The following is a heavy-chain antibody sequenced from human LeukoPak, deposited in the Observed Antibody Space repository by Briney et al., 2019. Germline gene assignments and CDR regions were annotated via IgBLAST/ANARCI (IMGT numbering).Heavy chain of an antibody. V-gene: IGHV3-30*14. D-gene: IGHD6-6*01. CDR2: ISYDGGNR. J-gene: IGHJ6*02. CDR3: ARDLVIHLAARPLKYYGMDV. Sequence: QPGGSLRLSCAASGFIFSNYAMHWVRQAPGKGLEWVAIISYDGGNRYYADSVKDRFTISRDNSKNTLYLQMDSLRAEDTAVYYRARDLVIHLAARPLKYYGMDVWGQGTTVTVSS. CDR1: GFIFSNYA.